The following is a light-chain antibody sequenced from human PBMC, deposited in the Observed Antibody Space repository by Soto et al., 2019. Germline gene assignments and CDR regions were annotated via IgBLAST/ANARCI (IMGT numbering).Light chain of an antibody. J-gene: IGLJ2*01. CDR3: SSYTTSSTVV. CDR1: SSDVGGYNY. CDR2: NVG. V-gene: IGLV2-14*03. Sequence: QSALTQPASVSGSPGQSITISCTGTSSDVGGYNYVSGYQQHPGKAPKLMISNVGDRPSGVSNRFSGSKSCNTASLTISGLQTEDEADYYCSSYTTSSTVVFGGGTKLTVL.